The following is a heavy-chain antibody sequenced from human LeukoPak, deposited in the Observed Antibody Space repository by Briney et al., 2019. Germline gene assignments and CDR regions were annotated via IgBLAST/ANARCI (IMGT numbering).Heavy chain of an antibody. Sequence: PSETLSLTCTVSGGSISSYYWSWIRQPPGKGLEWIGYIYYSGSTNYNPSLKSRVTISVDTSKNQFPLKLSSVTAADTAVYYCARGIAVAGTWASWFDPWGQGTLVTVSS. CDR3: ARGIAVAGTWASWFDP. CDR2: IYYSGST. J-gene: IGHJ5*02. CDR1: GGSISSYY. V-gene: IGHV4-59*01. D-gene: IGHD6-19*01.